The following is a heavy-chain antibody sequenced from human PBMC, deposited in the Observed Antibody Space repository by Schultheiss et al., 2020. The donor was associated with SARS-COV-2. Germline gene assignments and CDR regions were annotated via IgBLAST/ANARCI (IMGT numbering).Heavy chain of an antibody. CDR3: ARGVGLRWYGRLFDY. V-gene: IGHV4-34*01. CDR2: INHSGST. D-gene: IGHD4-23*01. Sequence: GSLRLSCAASGFTVSSNYMSWVRQAPGKGLEWIGEINHSGSTNYNPSLKSRVTISVDTSKNQFSLKLSSVTAADTAVYYCARGVGLRWYGRLFDYWGQGTL. CDR1: GFTVSSNY. J-gene: IGHJ4*02.